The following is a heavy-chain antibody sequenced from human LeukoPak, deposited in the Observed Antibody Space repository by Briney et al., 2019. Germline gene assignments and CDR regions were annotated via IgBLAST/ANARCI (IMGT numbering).Heavy chain of an antibody. CDR3: ARVYGDYEGFDY. CDR1: GGSFSGYY. Sequence: SETLSLTCAVYGGSFSGYYWSWIRQPPGKGLEWIGEINHSGSNNYNPSLKSRVTISVDTSKNQFSLKLSPVTAADTAVYYCARVYGDYEGFDYWGQGTLVTVSS. CDR2: INHSGSN. D-gene: IGHD4-17*01. V-gene: IGHV4-34*01. J-gene: IGHJ4*02.